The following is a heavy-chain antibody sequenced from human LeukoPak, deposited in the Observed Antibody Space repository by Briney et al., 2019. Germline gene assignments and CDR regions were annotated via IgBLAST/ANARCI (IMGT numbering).Heavy chain of an antibody. D-gene: IGHD2-2*01. CDR2: INHSGST. CDR1: GGSFSGYY. Sequence: SETLSLTCAVYGGSFSGYYWSWIRQPPGKGLEWIGEINHSGSTNYNPSLKSRVTISVDTSKNQFSLKLSSVTAADTAVYYCARRPAQGFDIVVVPAAMRPRFRGPFDYWGQGTLVTVSS. J-gene: IGHJ4*02. V-gene: IGHV4-34*01. CDR3: ARRPAQGFDIVVVPAAMRPRFRGPFDY.